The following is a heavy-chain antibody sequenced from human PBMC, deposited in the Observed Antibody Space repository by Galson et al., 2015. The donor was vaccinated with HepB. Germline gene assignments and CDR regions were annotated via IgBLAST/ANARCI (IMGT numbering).Heavy chain of an antibody. CDR3: AKGHYCSGDCYIPWRGFEI. CDR2: INGRGGAT. Sequence: SLRLSCAASGFTFSNYAMNWVRQAPGKGLECISSINGRGGATKYEDSVEGRFIISRDNSKTTLFLQMNSLRVEDTAKYYCAKGHYCSGDCYIPWRGFEIWGQGAMVIVSS. J-gene: IGHJ3*02. V-gene: IGHV3-23*01. D-gene: IGHD2-21*01. CDR1: GFTFSNYA.